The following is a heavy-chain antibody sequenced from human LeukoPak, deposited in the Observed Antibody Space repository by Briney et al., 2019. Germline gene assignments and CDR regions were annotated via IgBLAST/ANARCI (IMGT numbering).Heavy chain of an antibody. D-gene: IGHD6-13*01. CDR1: GFTFSSYG. CDR2: IRYDGSNK. Sequence: GGSLRLSCAASGFTFSSYGMHWVRQAPGKGLEWVAFIRYDGSNKYYADSVKGRFTISRDNSKNTLYLQMTSLRVDDTSIYFCAKDKVRYYTSRWSGLVDTWGQETLVTVSS. V-gene: IGHV3-30*02. CDR3: AKDKVRYYTSRWSGLVDT. J-gene: IGHJ5*02.